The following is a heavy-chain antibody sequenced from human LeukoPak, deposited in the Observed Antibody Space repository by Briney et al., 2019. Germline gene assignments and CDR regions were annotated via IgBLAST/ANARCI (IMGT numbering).Heavy chain of an antibody. CDR1: GFTFSSYE. V-gene: IGHV3-48*03. CDR3: ARVPNSDCSSTSCENYYYYYGMDV. CDR2: ISSSGSTI. J-gene: IGHJ6*02. Sequence: PGGSLRLSCAASGFTFSSYEMNCVRQAPGKGLEWVSYISSSGSTIYYADSVKGRFTISRDNAKNSLYLQMNSLRAEDTAVYYCARVPNSDCSSTSCENYYYYYGMDVWGQGTTVTVSS. D-gene: IGHD2-2*01.